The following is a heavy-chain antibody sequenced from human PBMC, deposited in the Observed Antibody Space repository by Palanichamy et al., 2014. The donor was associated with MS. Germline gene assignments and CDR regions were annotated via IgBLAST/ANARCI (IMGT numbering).Heavy chain of an antibody. Sequence: QVRLQQSGAEVKRPGSSVTVSCKAAGGIFRGYSIVWLRQAPGQGPEWMGRITSLLGKTNYTQKFQDRLTITADENPTTAYMELRGLTSADTAIYYCASETAAALIDFWGQGTLATVSS. CDR2: ITSLLGKT. V-gene: IGHV1-69*11. J-gene: IGHJ4*02. D-gene: IGHD6-25*01. CDR1: GGIFRGYS. CDR3: ASETAAALIDF.